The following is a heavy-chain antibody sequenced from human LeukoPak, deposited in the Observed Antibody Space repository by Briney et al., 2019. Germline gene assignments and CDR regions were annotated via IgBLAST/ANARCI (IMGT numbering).Heavy chain of an antibody. CDR2: IYYSGST. V-gene: IGHV4-59*01. CDR3: ARAGRSGSYYNDY. J-gene: IGHJ4*02. CDR1: GGSISSYY. D-gene: IGHD3-10*01. Sequence: PSETLSLTCTVSGGSISSYYWSWIRQPPGKGLEWIGYIYYSGSTNYNPSLKSRVTISVDTSKNQFSLKLSSVTAADTAVYYCARAGRSGSYYNDYWGQGTLVNVSS.